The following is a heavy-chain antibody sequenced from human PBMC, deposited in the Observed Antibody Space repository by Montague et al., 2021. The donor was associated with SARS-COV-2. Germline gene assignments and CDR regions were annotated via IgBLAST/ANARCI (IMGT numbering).Heavy chain of an antibody. D-gene: IGHD1-26*01. J-gene: IGHJ4*02. CDR1: GDSVSINSAA. CDR3: ARTSASSDY. Sequence: CAISGDSVSINSAARNWIRQSPSRGLERLGRTYYRSKWYNDYAVSVKSRITINPDTSKNQISLQLNSVTPEDTAVYYCARTSASSDYWGQGTLVTVSS. V-gene: IGHV6-1*01. CDR2: TYYRSKWYN.